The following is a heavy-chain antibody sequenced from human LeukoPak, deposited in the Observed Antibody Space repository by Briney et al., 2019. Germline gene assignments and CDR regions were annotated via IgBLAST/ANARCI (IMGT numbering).Heavy chain of an antibody. J-gene: IGHJ6*03. Sequence: SETLSLTCAVYGGSFSGYYWSWIRQPPGKGLEWIGEINHSGSTNYNPSLKSRVTISVDTSKNQFSLKLSSVTAADTAVYYCASLDRRNYYYYMDVWGKGTTVTISS. CDR2: INHSGST. CDR3: ASLDRRNYYYYMDV. CDR1: GGSFSGYY. V-gene: IGHV4-34*01.